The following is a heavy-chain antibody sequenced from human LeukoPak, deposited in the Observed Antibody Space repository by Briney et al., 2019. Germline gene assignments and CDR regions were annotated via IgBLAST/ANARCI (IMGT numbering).Heavy chain of an antibody. CDR3: ARTYDFGRGPPGDAFDN. J-gene: IGHJ3*02. CDR2: IDARSGIT. D-gene: IGHD3-3*01. CDR1: GFTFKIFG. Sequence: GGSLRLSCAASGFTFKIFGLNWVRQAPGKGPEWVSYIDARSGITYYADSVQGRFTISRDDARESVFLQMDGLRVDDTAVYYCARTYDFGRGPPGDAFDNWGPGTWVIVSS. V-gene: IGHV3-48*04.